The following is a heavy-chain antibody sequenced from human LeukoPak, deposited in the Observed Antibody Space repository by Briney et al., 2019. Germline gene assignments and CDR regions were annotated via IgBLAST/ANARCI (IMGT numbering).Heavy chain of an antibody. D-gene: IGHD1-1*01. Sequence: TSETLSLTCAVYGGSFSGYYWSWIRQPPGKGREWIGEINHSGSTNYNPSLKSRVTISVDTSKNQFSLKLSSVTAADTAVYYCARDDDYYWYFDLWGRGTLVTVSS. CDR2: INHSGST. CDR3: ARDDDYYWYFDL. V-gene: IGHV4-34*01. CDR1: GGSFSGYY. J-gene: IGHJ2*01.